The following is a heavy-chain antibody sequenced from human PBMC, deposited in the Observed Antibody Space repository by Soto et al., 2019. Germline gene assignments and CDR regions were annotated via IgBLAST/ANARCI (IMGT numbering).Heavy chain of an antibody. D-gene: IGHD6-13*01. CDR3: AKDKTGASAGTLFDY. Sequence: GGSLRLSCAASGFTFSTYGMHWVRQAPGKGLDWVAAISYGGSNKYYADSVKGRFTISRDNSKNSLYLQMSSLGAEDTAVYYCAKDKTGASAGTLFDYWGQGTQVTVSS. CDR2: ISYGGSNK. V-gene: IGHV3-30*18. J-gene: IGHJ4*02. CDR1: GFTFSTYG.